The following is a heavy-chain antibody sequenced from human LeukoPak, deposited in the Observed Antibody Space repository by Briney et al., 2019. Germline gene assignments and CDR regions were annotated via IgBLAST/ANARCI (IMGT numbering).Heavy chain of an antibody. Sequence: PSETLSLTCTGSGGSISSGGYYWSWIRQHPGKGLEWIGYIYYSGSTYYNPSLKSRVTISVDTSKNHFSLKLSSVTAADTAVYYCARGDIAVAGPDAFDIWGQGTMITVSS. V-gene: IGHV4-31*03. CDR1: GGSISSGGYY. CDR3: ARGDIAVAGPDAFDI. J-gene: IGHJ3*02. CDR2: IYYSGST. D-gene: IGHD6-19*01.